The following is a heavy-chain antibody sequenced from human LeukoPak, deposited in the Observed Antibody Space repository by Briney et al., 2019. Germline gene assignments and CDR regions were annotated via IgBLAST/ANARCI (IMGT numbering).Heavy chain of an antibody. V-gene: IGHV4-59*01. CDR1: GGSISSYY. J-gene: IGHJ6*03. D-gene: IGHD4-11*01. Sequence: SQTLSLTCTVSGGSISSYYWSWIRQPPGKGLEWIGYIYYSGSTNYNPSLKSRVTISVDTSKNQFSLKLSSVTAADTAVYYCARFIWDYTHYYMDVWGKGTTVTVSS. CDR3: ARFIWDYTHYYMDV. CDR2: IYYSGST.